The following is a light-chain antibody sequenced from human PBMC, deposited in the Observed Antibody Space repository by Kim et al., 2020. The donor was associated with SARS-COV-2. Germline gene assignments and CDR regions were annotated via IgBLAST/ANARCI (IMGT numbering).Light chain of an antibody. Sequence: DIQMTQSPSSLSASVGDRVTITCRASQPISSYLNWYQQKPGKAPKLLIYGASSLQSGVPSRFGGSGSGTDFTLTINSLQPEDSATYYCQQNHRTPWTFGLGTKVDIK. CDR3: QQNHRTPWT. CDR2: GAS. J-gene: IGKJ1*01. V-gene: IGKV1-39*01. CDR1: QPISSY.